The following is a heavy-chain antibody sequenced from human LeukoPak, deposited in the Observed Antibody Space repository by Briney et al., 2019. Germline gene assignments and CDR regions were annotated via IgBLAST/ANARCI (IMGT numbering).Heavy chain of an antibody. CDR3: AREMITFGGVIPRGGDAFDI. CDR1: GGTLSSYG. Sequence: ASVKVSCKASGGTLSSYGINWVRQAPGQGLEWMGRIIPIFGTANYAQKFQGRVTITTDESTSTAYMELSSLRSEDTAVYYCAREMITFGGVIPRGGDAFDIWGQGTMVTVSS. CDR2: IIPIFGTA. D-gene: IGHD3-16*02. V-gene: IGHV1-69*05. J-gene: IGHJ3*02.